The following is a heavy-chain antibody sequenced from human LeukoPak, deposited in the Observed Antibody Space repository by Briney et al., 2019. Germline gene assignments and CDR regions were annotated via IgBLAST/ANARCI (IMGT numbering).Heavy chain of an antibody. CDR3: ARDRGYSSSWYWFDP. CDR1: GGSISSGGYY. D-gene: IGHD6-13*01. CDR2: IYYSGST. Sequence: PSETLSLTCTVSGGSISSGGYYWSWIRQHPGKGLEWIGYIYYSGSTYYNPSLKSRVTISADTSKNQFSLKLSSVTAADTAVYCCARDRGYSSSWYWFDPWGQGTLVTVSS. V-gene: IGHV4-31*03. J-gene: IGHJ5*02.